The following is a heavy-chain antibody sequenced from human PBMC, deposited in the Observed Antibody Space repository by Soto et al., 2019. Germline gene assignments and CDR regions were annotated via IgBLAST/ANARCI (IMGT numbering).Heavy chain of an antibody. CDR3: ASVYGYSSSFREGGSGY. V-gene: IGHV4-4*02. D-gene: IGHD6-13*01. J-gene: IGHJ4*02. CDR1: GGSISSSSW. CDR2: IYHSGST. Sequence: SSETLSLTCAVSGGSISSSSWWSWVRQPPGKGLEWIGEIYHSGSTNYNPSLKSRVTISVDKSKNQFTLKLSSVTAADTAVYYCASVYGYSSSFREGGSGYWGQGTLVTVSS.